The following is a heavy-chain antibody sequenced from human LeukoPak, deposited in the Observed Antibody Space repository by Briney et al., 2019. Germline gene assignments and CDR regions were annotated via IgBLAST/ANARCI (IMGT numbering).Heavy chain of an antibody. Sequence: GASVKVSCKASGFTFTDHYLHWVRQVPGQGLEWMGWINGKSGATFYAQKFQDRTTVTRDASISTMYLELNRLTSDDTAVYYCVRDFDWGPDYWGQGTLVAVSS. CDR3: VRDFDWGPDY. J-gene: IGHJ4*02. CDR1: GFTFTDHY. V-gene: IGHV1-2*02. D-gene: IGHD3-9*01. CDR2: INGKSGAT.